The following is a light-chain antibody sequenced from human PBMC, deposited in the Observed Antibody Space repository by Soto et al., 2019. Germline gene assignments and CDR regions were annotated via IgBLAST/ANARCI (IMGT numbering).Light chain of an antibody. V-gene: IGKV1-33*01. CDR1: HDIKKY. Sequence: DIQMTQSPSSLSASIGDRVTITCQASHDIKKYLSWYQQKPGRAPKLLIYGASNLEAGVPSRFSGRGYGTEFTLAISSLQPEDIATYDCQHYDNLPPFTFGPGTKV. CDR3: QHYDNLPPFT. J-gene: IGKJ3*01. CDR2: GAS.